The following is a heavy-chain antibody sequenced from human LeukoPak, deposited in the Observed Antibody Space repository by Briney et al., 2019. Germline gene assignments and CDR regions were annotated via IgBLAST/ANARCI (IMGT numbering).Heavy chain of an antibody. CDR2: TNWDGAST. CDR1: GSRFDDYG. D-gene: IGHD2-2*01. CDR3: GRVYCSTTSCYDSYDYYMDV. J-gene: IGHJ6*03. Sequence: GGSLRLSCAASGSRFDDYGMSWVRHVPGKGLEWVSCTNWDGASTGYADSVKGRFTIYKKNVKNFLYLQMNRRRVEDTAFYFCGRVYCSTTSCYDSYDYYMDVWGKGTTVTVSS. V-gene: IGHV3-20*04.